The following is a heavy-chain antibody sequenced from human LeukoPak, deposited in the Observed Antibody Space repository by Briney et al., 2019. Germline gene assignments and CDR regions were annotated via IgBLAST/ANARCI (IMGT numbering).Heavy chain of an antibody. J-gene: IGHJ4*02. D-gene: IGHD3-10*01. V-gene: IGHV3-21*01. CDR2: ISSSSSYI. Sequence: GGSLRLSCAASGFTFSSYSMNWVRQAPGKGLEWVSSISSSSSYIYYADSVKGRFTISRDNAKNSLYLQMNSLRAEDTAVYYCARDLTGFREFDYWGQGTLVTVSS. CDR1: GFTFSSYS. CDR3: ARDLTGFREFDY.